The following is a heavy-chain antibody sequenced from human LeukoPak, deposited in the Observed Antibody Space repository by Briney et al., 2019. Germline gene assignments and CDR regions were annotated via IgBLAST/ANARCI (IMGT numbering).Heavy chain of an antibody. CDR1: GGSISSGSYY. D-gene: IGHD5-18*01. CDR3: ASGAPRSGFY. CDR2: IYTSGST. V-gene: IGHV4-61*02. Sequence: SQTLSLTCSVSGGSISSGSYYWSWIRQPAGKGLEWIGRIYTSGSTNYNPSLKSRVTISIDTSKNHFSLKLSSVTAADTAVYYCASGAPRSGFYWGQGTLVTVSS. J-gene: IGHJ4*02.